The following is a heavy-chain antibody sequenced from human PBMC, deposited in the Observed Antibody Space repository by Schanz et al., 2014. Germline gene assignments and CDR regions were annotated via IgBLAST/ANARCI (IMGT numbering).Heavy chain of an antibody. CDR1: GFSFSDYW. V-gene: IGHV3-7*01. Sequence: EVQLVESEGGLVQPGGSLRLSCEGSGFSFSDYWMGWVRQAPGKGLEWVANIKKDGSENYYADSVKGRFTISRDNAKNLVYLQMNSLRAEDTAVYYCARDPGGTKTHGLWGQGTLVTVSS. J-gene: IGHJ4*02. CDR2: IKKDGSEN. CDR3: ARDPGGTKTHGL. D-gene: IGHD2-15*01.